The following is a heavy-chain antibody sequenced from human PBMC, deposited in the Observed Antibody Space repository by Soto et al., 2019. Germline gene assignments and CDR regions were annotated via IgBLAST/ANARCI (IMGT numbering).Heavy chain of an antibody. CDR1: GGTFCSYA. D-gene: IGHD2-15*01. J-gene: IGHJ3*02. CDR3: ARYCSGGSCYPGDAFDI. V-gene: IGHV1-69*13. CDR2: IIPIFGTA. Sequence: SVKVSCKASGGTFCSYAISGVRQAPGQGLEWMGGIIPIFGTANYAQKFQGRVTITADESTSTAYMELSSLRSEDTAVYYCARYCSGGSCYPGDAFDIWGQGTMVTVSS.